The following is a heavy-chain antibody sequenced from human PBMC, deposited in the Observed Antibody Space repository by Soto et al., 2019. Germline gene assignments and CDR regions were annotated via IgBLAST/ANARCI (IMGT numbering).Heavy chain of an antibody. Sequence: VQLVESGGALVQPGGSLRLSCAASGFTVSISYMAWVRQVPGKGLEWVSIIYSDGHTYYAESVKGRFTMSRDDSENTLYIQMSSLRAEDTAVYYCAKRKYCPSTTCLDYWGQGTQVTVSS. CDR1: GFTVSISY. J-gene: IGHJ4*02. V-gene: IGHV3-66*01. CDR3: AKRKYCPSTTCLDY. D-gene: IGHD2-2*01. CDR2: IYSDGHT.